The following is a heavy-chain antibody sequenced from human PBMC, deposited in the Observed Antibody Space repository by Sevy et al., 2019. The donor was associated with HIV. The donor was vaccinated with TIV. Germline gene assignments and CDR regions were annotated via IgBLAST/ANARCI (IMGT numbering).Heavy chain of an antibody. Sequence: GESLKSSCKGSGYSFTSHWIGWVRHMPGKGLERMGIIFPDDSETRYSPSFQGKVTFSADKSINTAYLQWGSLKASDTAMYYCATSRSGYFDSSGYYIYWGQGTLVTASS. CDR3: ATSRSGYFDSSGYYIY. CDR2: IFPDDSET. D-gene: IGHD3-22*01. CDR1: GYSFTSHW. V-gene: IGHV5-51*01. J-gene: IGHJ4*02.